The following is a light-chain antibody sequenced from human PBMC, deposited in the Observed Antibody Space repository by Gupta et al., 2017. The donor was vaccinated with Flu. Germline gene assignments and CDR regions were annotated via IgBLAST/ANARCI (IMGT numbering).Light chain of an antibody. V-gene: IGLV2-14*01. J-gene: IGLJ3*02. CDR1: SSDVGGYNY. CDR2: EVS. Sequence: SITISCTGTSSDVGGYNYVSWCQHHPGKAPKLMIYEVSNRPAGVSNRFSGSKAANTASLTISGHQAEDEADYYCSSFTRSDTWVFGGGPKLTVL. CDR3: SSFTRSDTWV.